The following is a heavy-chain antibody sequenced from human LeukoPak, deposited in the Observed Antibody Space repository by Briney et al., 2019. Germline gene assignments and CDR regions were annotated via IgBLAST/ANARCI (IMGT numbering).Heavy chain of an antibody. V-gene: IGHV3-48*01. CDR3: ASNWGWDY. CDR2: ISSSSSTI. J-gene: IGHJ4*02. CDR1: GFTFSSYS. D-gene: IGHD7-27*01. Sequence: GGSLRLSCAASGFTFSSYSMNWVRQAPGKGLEWVSYISSSSSTICYADSVKGRFTISRDNAKNSLYLQMNSLRVEDTAIYYCASNWGWDYWGQGTLVTVSS.